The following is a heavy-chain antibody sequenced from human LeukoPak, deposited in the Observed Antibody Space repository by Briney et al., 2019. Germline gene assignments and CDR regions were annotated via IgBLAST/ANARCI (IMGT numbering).Heavy chain of an antibody. J-gene: IGHJ5*02. CDR1: GGSISGYY. CDR3: VRQGFCGNCFDP. Sequence: SETLSLTCTVSGGSISGYYWSWIRQPPGKRLEWIGYISTGGSTNYNPSLKSRVTMSVDTSKNQFSLKLGSVTAADTAVYYCVRQGFCGNCFDPWGQGTLVTVCS. CDR2: ISTGGST. V-gene: IGHV4-59*08.